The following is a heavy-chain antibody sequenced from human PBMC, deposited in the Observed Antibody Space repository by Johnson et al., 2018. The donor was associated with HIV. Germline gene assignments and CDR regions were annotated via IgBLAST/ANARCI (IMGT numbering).Heavy chain of an antibody. D-gene: IGHD3-16*01. J-gene: IGHJ3*02. CDR2: TGTGGDT. CDR1: GITVSSNY. V-gene: IGHV3-66*01. CDR3: ARDRGYVWGVTGDASDI. Sequence: MLLVESGGALVQPGGSLRLSCAASGITVSSNYMSWVRQAPGKGLEWVSGVTGTGGDTYYAESVKGRFTISRDNSNNTLYLQMNSLRTEDSGVYYCARDRGYVWGVTGDASDIWGQGTMVTVSS.